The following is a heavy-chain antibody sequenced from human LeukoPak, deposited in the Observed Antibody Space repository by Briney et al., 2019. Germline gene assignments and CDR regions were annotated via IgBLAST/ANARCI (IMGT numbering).Heavy chain of an antibody. CDR1: GFTFSSYA. D-gene: IGHD1-26*01. V-gene: IGHV3-23*01. Sequence: QPGGSLRLSCAASGFTFSSYAMSWVRQAPGKGLEWVSAISGSGGSTYYADSVKGRFTISRDNSKNTLYLQMNSLRAEDTAVYYCAKDRKDGVQWTITTFDYWGQGTLVTVSS. CDR3: AKDRKDGVQWTITTFDY. CDR2: ISGSGGST. J-gene: IGHJ4*02.